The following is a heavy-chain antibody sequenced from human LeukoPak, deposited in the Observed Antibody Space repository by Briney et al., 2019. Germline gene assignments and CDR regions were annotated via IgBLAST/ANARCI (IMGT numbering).Heavy chain of an antibody. D-gene: IGHD4-23*01. Sequence: GESLKTSCKGSGYSFTNYWVGWVRQMPGKGLEWMGIIYPGDSDTRYSPSFQGQVTISAHKSISTAYLQWSSLKASDTAMYYCARLVYGGNSGMGDYWGQGTLVTVSS. CDR2: IYPGDSDT. V-gene: IGHV5-51*01. CDR1: GYSFTNYW. CDR3: ARLVYGGNSGMGDY. J-gene: IGHJ4*02.